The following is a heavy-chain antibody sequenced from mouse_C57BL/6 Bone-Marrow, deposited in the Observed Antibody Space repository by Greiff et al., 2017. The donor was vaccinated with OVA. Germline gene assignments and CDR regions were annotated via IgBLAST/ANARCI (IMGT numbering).Heavy chain of an antibody. V-gene: IGHV1-64*01. D-gene: IGHD2-5*01. CDR3: ARSYYSNYIWYFDV. Sequence: QVQLQQPGAELVKPGASVKLSCKASGYTFTSYWMHWVKQRPGQGLEWIGMIHPNSGSTNYNEKFKSKATLTVDKSSSTAYMQLSSLTSEDSAVYYCARSYYSNYIWYFDVWGTGTTVTVSS. CDR2: IHPNSGST. CDR1: GYTFTSYW. J-gene: IGHJ1*03.